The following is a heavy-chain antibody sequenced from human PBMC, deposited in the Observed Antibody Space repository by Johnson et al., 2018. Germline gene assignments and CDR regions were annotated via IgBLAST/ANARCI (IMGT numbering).Heavy chain of an antibody. CDR1: GFTFSSYA. D-gene: IGHD2-15*01. J-gene: IGHJ1*01. CDR2: ISRSNSST. Sequence: EVQLLESGGGLVQPGGSLSLSCAASGFTFSSYAMNWVRQAPGKGLEWVSTISRSNSSTYYADSVNGRFTVPRDNSKNTLYLQMNSLRAEDTAIYYWARDRGDCSGGSCWGYFQHGGQGTLVTVSS. CDR3: ARDRGDCSGGSCWGYFQH. V-gene: IGHV3-23*01.